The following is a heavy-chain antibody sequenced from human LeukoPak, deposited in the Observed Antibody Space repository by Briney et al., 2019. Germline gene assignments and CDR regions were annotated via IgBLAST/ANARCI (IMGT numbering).Heavy chain of an antibody. CDR3: ARVRAARVYYYYYMDV. J-gene: IGHJ6*03. CDR1: GGTFTSYA. V-gene: IGHV1-69*05. CDR2: INPIFGTA. Sequence: GASVKVSCKASGGTFTSYAISWVRQAPGQGLEWIGGINPIFGTANYAQKFQGRVTITTDKSTSTAYMELSSLRSEDTAVYYCARVRAARVYYYYYMDVWGKGTTATVSS. D-gene: IGHD6-6*01.